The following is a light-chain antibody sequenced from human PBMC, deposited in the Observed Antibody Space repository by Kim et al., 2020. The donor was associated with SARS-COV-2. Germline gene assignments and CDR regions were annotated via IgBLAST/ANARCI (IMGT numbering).Light chain of an antibody. CDR1: TVPKQY. CDR2: TDT. CDR3: QSADSSGNVV. Sequence: SRKTARITWSRETVPKQYAYWYHKTPGQAPMMVIYTDTQRPSGIPERFSGYSSGTTVTLTISGVPPGDEADYYCQSADSSGNVVLGRGTQLTVL. J-gene: IGLJ2*01. V-gene: IGLV3-25*03.